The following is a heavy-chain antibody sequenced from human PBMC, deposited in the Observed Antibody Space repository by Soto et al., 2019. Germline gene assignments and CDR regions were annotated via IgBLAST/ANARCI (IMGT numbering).Heavy chain of an antibody. Sequence: ASVKVSCKASGYTFTSYGISWVRQAPGQGLEWLGWISTYNGNTNYAQKLQGRVTMTTDTSTSTAYMELRSLRSDDTAVYYCARSTTVTTREFDPWGQGTLVTVSS. CDR3: ARSTTVTTREFDP. CDR2: ISTYNGNT. V-gene: IGHV1-18*01. CDR1: GYTFTSYG. D-gene: IGHD4-17*01. J-gene: IGHJ5*02.